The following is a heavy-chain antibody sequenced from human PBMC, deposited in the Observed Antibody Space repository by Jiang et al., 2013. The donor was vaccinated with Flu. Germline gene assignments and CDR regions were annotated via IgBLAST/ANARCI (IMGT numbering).Heavy chain of an antibody. CDR3: ARGVARSGWYSFDY. D-gene: IGHD6-19*01. CDR1: GYTFTRHY. Sequence: SGAEVKKPGASVKLPGKASGYTFTRHYMHWVRQAPGQGLEWMGIINPSGGSPVYAQKFQDRVTMTRDTSTSTSTSTFYMELSSLRSEDTAVYYCARGVARSGWYSFDYWGQGTLVTVSS. J-gene: IGHJ4*02. CDR2: INPSGGSP. V-gene: IGHV1-46*03.